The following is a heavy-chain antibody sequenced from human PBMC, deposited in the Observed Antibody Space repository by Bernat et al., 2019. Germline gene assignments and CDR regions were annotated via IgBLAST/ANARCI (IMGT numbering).Heavy chain of an antibody. CDR3: AGGGDYAYYLDD. V-gene: IGHV3-30-3*01. CDR1: GFTFSSYA. CDR2: ISYDGSNK. Sequence: QVQLVESGGGVVQPGRSLRLSCAASGFTFSSYAMNWVRQAPGKGLEWVAVISYDGSNKYYADSVKGRFTISRDNSKNTLYLQMNSLRAEDAAVYYCAGGGDYAYYLDDWGQGTMVTVSS. J-gene: IGHJ4*02. D-gene: IGHD4-17*01.